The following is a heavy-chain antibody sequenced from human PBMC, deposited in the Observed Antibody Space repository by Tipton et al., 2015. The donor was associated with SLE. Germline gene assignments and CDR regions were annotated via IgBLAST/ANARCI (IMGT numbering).Heavy chain of an antibody. CDR1: GDSISSYY. V-gene: IGHV4-4*07. J-gene: IGHJ6*02. D-gene: IGHD3-3*01. CDR2: IYTSGST. CDR3: ASPSRGYYDFGDGMDV. Sequence: TLSLTCTVSGDSISSYYWSWIRQPAGKGLEWIGRIYTSGSTNYNPSLKSRVTMSVDTSKNQFSLKLSSVTAADTAVYYCASPSRGYYDFGDGMDVWGQGTTVTVSS.